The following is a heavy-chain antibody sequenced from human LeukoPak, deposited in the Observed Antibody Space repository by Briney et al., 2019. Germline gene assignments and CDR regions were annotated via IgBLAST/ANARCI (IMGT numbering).Heavy chain of an antibody. Sequence: GGSLRLSCAASGFTFSAYSMNWVRQAPGKGLDWVSYISSRSFTIYYADSVKGRFTISRDNAKNSLYLQMNSLRDEDTAVYYCARGGTYCPDYWGQGTLVTVSS. CDR1: GFTFSAYS. J-gene: IGHJ4*02. CDR2: ISSRSFTI. D-gene: IGHD1-26*01. V-gene: IGHV3-48*02. CDR3: ARGGTYCPDY.